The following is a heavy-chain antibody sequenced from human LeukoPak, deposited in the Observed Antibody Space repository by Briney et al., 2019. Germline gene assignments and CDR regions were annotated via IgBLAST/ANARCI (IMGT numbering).Heavy chain of an antibody. CDR1: GGSISSYY. J-gene: IGHJ6*03. Sequence: SETLSLTCTVSGGSISSYYWSWIRQPPGKGLEWIGYIYYSGSTNYNPSLKSRVTISVDTSKNQFSLKLSSATAADTAVYYCARGVDYTNPLIDYYYYMDVWGKGTTVTVSS. CDR3: ARGVDYTNPLIDYYYYMDV. CDR2: IYYSGST. D-gene: IGHD4-11*01. V-gene: IGHV4-59*01.